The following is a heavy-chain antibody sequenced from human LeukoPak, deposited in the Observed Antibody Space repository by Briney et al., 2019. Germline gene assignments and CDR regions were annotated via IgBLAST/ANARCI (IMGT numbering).Heavy chain of an antibody. CDR1: GFTFDDYA. Sequence: GGSLRLSCAASGFTFDDYAMHWVRQAPGKGLEWVSGISWNSGSIGYADSVKGRFTISRDNAKNSLYLQMKSLRAEDTALYYCAKASGEYYGSGSYYTFDYWGQGTLVTVSS. CDR2: ISWNSGSI. V-gene: IGHV3-9*01. D-gene: IGHD3-10*01. CDR3: AKASGEYYGSGSYYTFDY. J-gene: IGHJ4*02.